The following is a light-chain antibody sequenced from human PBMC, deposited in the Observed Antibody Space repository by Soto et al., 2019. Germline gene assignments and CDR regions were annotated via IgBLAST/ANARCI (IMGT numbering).Light chain of an antibody. CDR2: GVS. Sequence: QSALTQPASVSGSPGQSITISCTGTSSDVGVFDYGSWYRQLPDKAPTLLIYGVSNRPSGVSNRFSGSKSGNTASLTISGLQTDDEADYYCSSYTTSSSLLYVFGTGTKLTVL. CDR1: SSDVGVFDY. CDR3: SSYTTSSSLLYV. J-gene: IGLJ1*01. V-gene: IGLV2-14*01.